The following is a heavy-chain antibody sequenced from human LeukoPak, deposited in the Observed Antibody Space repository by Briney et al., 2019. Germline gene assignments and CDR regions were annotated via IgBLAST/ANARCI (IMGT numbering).Heavy chain of an antibody. J-gene: IGHJ4*02. CDR1: GFTFSSYG. Sequence: GSLRLSCAASGFTFSSYGMSWVRQAPGKGLEWVAAIWYDGSIQYYADSVKGRFTISRDNSKNTLYLQMDSLRAEDTAVYYCARAGYCSGGSCYGSDYWGQGTLVSVSS. D-gene: IGHD2-15*01. V-gene: IGHV3-33*08. CDR2: IWYDGSIQ. CDR3: ARAGYCSGGSCYGSDY.